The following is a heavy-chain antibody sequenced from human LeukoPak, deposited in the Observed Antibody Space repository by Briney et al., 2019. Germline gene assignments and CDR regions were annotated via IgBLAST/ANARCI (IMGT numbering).Heavy chain of an antibody. Sequence: PSQTLSLTCTVSGGSFSSGGYYWSWGRQHPGTVLEWIGYIYYSGSTYYNPSLKSRVTISVDKSKNQFSLKLSSVTAADTAVYYCARVPGAEGLIDYRGQGTLGTVSS. V-gene: IGHV4-31*03. D-gene: IGHD3/OR15-3a*01. CDR3: ARVPGAEGLIDY. CDR2: IYYSGST. CDR1: GGSFSSGGYY. J-gene: IGHJ4*02.